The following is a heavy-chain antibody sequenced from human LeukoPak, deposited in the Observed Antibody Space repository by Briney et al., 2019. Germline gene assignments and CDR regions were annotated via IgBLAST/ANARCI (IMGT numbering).Heavy chain of an antibody. D-gene: IGHD4-11*01. CDR1: GFIFNNAW. J-gene: IGHJ4*02. CDR2: VRTTAEGETT. CDR3: TAGLGKTDDDS. Sequence: GGSLRLSCEGSGFIFNNAWMSWIRQAPGKGLEWVGRVRTTAEGETTDYAAPVRGRFTISRDDSKSTVYLQVNSLETEDTAIYYCTAGLGKTDDDSWGQGALVTVSS. V-gene: IGHV3-15*01.